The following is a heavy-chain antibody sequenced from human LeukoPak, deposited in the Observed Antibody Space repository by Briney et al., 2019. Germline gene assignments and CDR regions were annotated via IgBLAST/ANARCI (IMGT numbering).Heavy chain of an antibody. Sequence: ASVKVSCKASGYTFTKYGISWVRQAPGQGLEWMGWISAYNGNTNYAQKLQGRVTMTTDTSTSTAYMELRSLRSDDTAVYYCARFEDTAMASANFDYWGQGTLVTVSS. V-gene: IGHV1-18*01. CDR2: ISAYNGNT. J-gene: IGHJ4*02. CDR3: ARFEDTAMASANFDY. D-gene: IGHD5-18*01. CDR1: GYTFTKYG.